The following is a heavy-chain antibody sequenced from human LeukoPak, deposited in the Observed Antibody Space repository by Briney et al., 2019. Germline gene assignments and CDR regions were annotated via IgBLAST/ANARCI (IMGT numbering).Heavy chain of an antibody. J-gene: IGHJ4*02. CDR3: ARSGSYSGPYVY. V-gene: IGHV4-4*07. CDR2: IYTTGST. D-gene: IGHD1-26*01. Sequence: SETPSLTSTVSAGSINNYYWSWIGQPARKGLEWIGRIYTTGSTNYNPSLKSRITMSVDTSKNQFSLKLSSVTAADTAVYYCARSGSYSGPYVYWGQGTVVTVSS. CDR1: AGSINNYY.